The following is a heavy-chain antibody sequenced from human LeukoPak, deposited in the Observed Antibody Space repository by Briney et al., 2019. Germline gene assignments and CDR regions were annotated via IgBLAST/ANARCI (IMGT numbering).Heavy chain of an antibody. D-gene: IGHD4-17*01. CDR3: ARDRQDYGDYEGPRYFDL. CDR1: GFTFSDYY. CDR2: ISSSSSYT. Sequence: GGSLRLSCAASGFTFSDYYMSWIRQAPGKGLEWVSYISSSSSYTNYADSVKGRFTISRDNAKNSLYLQMNSLRAEDTAVYYCARDRQDYGDYEGPRYFDLWGRGTLVTVSS. V-gene: IGHV3-11*06. J-gene: IGHJ2*01.